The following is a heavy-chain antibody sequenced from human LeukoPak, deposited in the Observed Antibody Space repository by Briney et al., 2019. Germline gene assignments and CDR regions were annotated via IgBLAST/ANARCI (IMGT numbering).Heavy chain of an antibody. CDR2: ISAYNGNT. Sequence: ASVKVSCKASGYTFTSYGISWVRQAPGQGLEWMGWISAYNGNTNYAQKIQGRVTMTTDTSTSTAYMELRSLRSDDTAVYYCARDWSNYDILTGSDSSWGQGTLVTVSS. V-gene: IGHV1-18*01. D-gene: IGHD3-9*01. CDR3: ARDWSNYDILTGSDSS. J-gene: IGHJ4*02. CDR1: GYTFTSYG.